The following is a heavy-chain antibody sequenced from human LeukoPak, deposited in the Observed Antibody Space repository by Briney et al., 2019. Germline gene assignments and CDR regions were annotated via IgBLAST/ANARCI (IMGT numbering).Heavy chain of an antibody. D-gene: IGHD5-12*01. CDR2: IKQDGSEK. J-gene: IGHJ4*02. CDR3: AVATTSPGYYFDY. CDR1: GFTFSSYW. V-gene: IGHV3-7*01. Sequence: GSLRLSCAASGFTFSSYWMSWVRQAPGKGLEWVANIKQDGSEKYYVDSVKGRFTISRDNAKNSLYLQMNSLRAEDTAVYYCAVATTSPGYYFDYRGQGTLVTVSS.